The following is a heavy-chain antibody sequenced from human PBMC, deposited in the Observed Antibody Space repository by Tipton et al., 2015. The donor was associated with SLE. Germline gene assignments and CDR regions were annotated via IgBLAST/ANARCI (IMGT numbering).Heavy chain of an antibody. V-gene: IGHV4-34*01. CDR1: GGSFSSYY. J-gene: IGHJ3*02. D-gene: IGHD1-26*01. CDR3: ARSEGAGIDAFDI. Sequence: TLSLTCAVYGGSFSSYYWSWIRQPPGKGLEWIGEINHSGSTNYNPSLKSRVTISVDTSKNQFSLKLSSVTAADTALYYCARSEGAGIDAFDIWGQGTMVTVSS. CDR2: INHSGST.